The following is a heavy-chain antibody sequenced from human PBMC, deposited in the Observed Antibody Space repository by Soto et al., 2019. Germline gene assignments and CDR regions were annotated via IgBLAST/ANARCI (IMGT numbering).Heavy chain of an antibody. J-gene: IGHJ4*02. D-gene: IGHD3-3*01. Sequence: PSETLSLTCAVYGGSFSGYSWSWIRQPPGKGLEWIGEINHSGSTNYNPSLKSRVTISVDTSKNQFSLKLRSVTAADTAVYYCAACQGGFLDWSPRYQFDSWGQGTLVTVSS. CDR1: GGSFSGYS. V-gene: IGHV4-34*01. CDR3: AACQGGFLDWSPRYQFDS. CDR2: INHSGST.